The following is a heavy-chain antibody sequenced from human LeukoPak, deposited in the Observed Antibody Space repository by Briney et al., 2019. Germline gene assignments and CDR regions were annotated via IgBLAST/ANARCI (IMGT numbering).Heavy chain of an antibody. V-gene: IGHV1-2*02. Sequence: ASVKVSCKASGYTFTGYYMHWVRQAPGQGLEWMGWINPNSGGTNYAQKFQGRVTMTRDTSISTAYMELSRLRSDDTAVYYCARVMWELPPGYYYYYMDVWGKGTTVTVSS. J-gene: IGHJ6*03. CDR1: GYTFTGYY. D-gene: IGHD1-26*01. CDR3: ARVMWELPPGYYYYYMDV. CDR2: INPNSGGT.